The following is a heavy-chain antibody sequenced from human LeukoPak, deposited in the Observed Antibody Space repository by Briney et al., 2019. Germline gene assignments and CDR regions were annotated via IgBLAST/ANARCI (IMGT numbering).Heavy chain of an antibody. CDR3: AKAGLSRASCCGDCPFDN. J-gene: IGHJ4*02. D-gene: IGHD2-21*02. V-gene: IGHV3-23*01. CDR2: ISGSSYTT. CDR1: GFIFSNYA. Sequence: PGGSLRLSCAASGFIFSNYAMGWVRLAPGKGLEWVSSISGSSYTTYYADSVKGRFTISRDNSKNTLYLQMNSLRAEDTAVYYCAKAGLSRASCCGDCPFDNWGQGTLVTVSS.